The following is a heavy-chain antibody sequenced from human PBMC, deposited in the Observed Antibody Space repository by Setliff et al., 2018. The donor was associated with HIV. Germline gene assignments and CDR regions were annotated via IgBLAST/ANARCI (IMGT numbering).Heavy chain of an antibody. CDR3: ARVPRITTLRNAFDI. V-gene: IGHV4-31*03. Sequence: PSETLSLTCTVSGGSISGGGYYWSWIRQHPGKGLDWSGNIYYIGNTDYNPSLKSRVTISIDTSKNQFSLKLSSVTAADTAIYYCARVPRITTLRNAFDIWGQGTMVTVS. D-gene: IGHD3-3*01. J-gene: IGHJ3*02. CDR1: GGSISGGGYY. CDR2: IYYIGNT.